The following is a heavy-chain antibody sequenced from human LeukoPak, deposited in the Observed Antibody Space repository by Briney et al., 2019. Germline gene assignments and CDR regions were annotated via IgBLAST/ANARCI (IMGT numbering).Heavy chain of an antibody. V-gene: IGHV5-51*01. D-gene: IGHD3-10*01. CDR1: GSSFTSYW. Sequence: GASLQISSKGSGSSFTSYWIGWVRPMPGKGLEWMGIIYPGDSDTRYSPSFQGQVTTSADKSISTAYLQWSSLKASDTAMYYCARRYYYGSGSPPPNAFDIWGQGTMVTVSS. J-gene: IGHJ3*02. CDR2: IYPGDSDT. CDR3: ARRYYYGSGSPPPNAFDI.